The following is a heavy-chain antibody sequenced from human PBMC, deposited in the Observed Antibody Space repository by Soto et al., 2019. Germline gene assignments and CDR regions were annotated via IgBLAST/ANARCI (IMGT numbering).Heavy chain of an antibody. Sequence: EASVKVSCKASGYSVTSYTMHWVRHATGQRLEWMGWINAANGNTKYSQTFQGRVTVTRSTSASIAYMELGSLTSDDTAVYYCVSSGRVVAGMDVWGQGTTVTVSS. CDR3: VSSGRVVAGMDV. CDR1: GYSVTSYT. D-gene: IGHD3-22*01. CDR2: INAANGNT. J-gene: IGHJ6*02. V-gene: IGHV1-3*01.